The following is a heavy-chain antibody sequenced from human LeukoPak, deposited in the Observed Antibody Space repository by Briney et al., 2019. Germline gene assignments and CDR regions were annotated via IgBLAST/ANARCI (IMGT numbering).Heavy chain of an antibody. CDR3: ARDGLPYYDSSGPMGY. Sequence: ASVKVSCRASGYIFTSFYIHWVRQAPGQGLEWMGIINPNDASTNYAQKFQGRVTMTRDTSTSTVYVELSSLRSEDTAVYYCARDGLPYYDSSGPMGYWGQGTLVTVSS. CDR2: INPNDAST. V-gene: IGHV1-46*01. J-gene: IGHJ4*02. CDR1: GYIFTSFY. D-gene: IGHD3-22*01.